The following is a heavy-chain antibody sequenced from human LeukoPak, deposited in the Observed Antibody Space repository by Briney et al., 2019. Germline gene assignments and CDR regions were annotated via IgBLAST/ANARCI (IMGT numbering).Heavy chain of an antibody. D-gene: IGHD6-13*01. CDR3: ARSAAARSFGY. CDR2: ISSSGSTI. CDR1: GFTFSSYE. V-gene: IGHV3-48*03. Sequence: GGSLRLSCAASGFTFSSYEMNWVRQAPGKGLEWVSYISSSGSTIYYADSVKGRFTISRDNAKNSLYLQMNSLRAEDTVVYYCARSAAARSFGYWGQGTLVTVSS. J-gene: IGHJ4*02.